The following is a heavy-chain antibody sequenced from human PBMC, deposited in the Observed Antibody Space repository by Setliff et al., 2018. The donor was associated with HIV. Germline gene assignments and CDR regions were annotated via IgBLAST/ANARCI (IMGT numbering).Heavy chain of an antibody. Sequence: GASVKVSCKASGYTFTDYYMHWVQQAPGKGLEWMGRVDPKNGKTLYAENLRGRITTTADTSTDTAYMELNSLRSEDTAMYYCATLDYYGSQTYNLALHYWGQGTLVTVSS. CDR2: VDPKNGKT. CDR3: ATLDYYGSQTYNLALHY. J-gene: IGHJ4*02. V-gene: IGHV1-69-2*01. CDR1: GYTFTDYY. D-gene: IGHD3-10*01.